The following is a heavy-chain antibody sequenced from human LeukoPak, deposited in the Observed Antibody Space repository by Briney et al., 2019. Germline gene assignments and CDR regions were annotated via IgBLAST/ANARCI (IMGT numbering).Heavy chain of an antibody. CDR3: ARQGGGWYHFDY. V-gene: IGHV4-39*01. CDR2: IYYSGST. D-gene: IGHD6-19*01. J-gene: IGHJ4*02. CDR1: GGSISSSSYY. Sequence: SETLPLTCTVSGGSISSSSYYWGWIRQPPGKGLEWIGSIYYSGSTYYNPSLKSRVTISVDTSKNQFSLRLSSVTAADTAVYYCARQGGGWYHFDYWGQGTLVTVSS.